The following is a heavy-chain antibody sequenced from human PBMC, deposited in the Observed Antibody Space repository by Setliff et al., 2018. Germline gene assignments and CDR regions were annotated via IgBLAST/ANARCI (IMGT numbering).Heavy chain of an antibody. V-gene: IGHV7-4-1*02. D-gene: IGHD6-19*01. J-gene: IGHJ3*02. CDR1: GYTFTSYA. CDR3: GSHSSGWYGSAFDI. Sequence: GASVKVSCKASGYTFTSYAMNWVRQAPGQGLEWMGWINTNTGNPTYAQGFTGRFVFSLDTSVSTAYLQISSLKASDTAMYYCGSHSSGWYGSAFDIWGQGTMVTVSS. CDR2: INTNTGNP.